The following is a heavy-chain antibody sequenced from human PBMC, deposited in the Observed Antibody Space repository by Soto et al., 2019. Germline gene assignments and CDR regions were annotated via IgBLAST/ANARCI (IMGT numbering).Heavy chain of an antibody. CDR1: GFTFSSYC. Sequence: GGSLRLSCAASGFTFSSYCRHWVSQATGKGLEWVSAIGTAGDTYYPGSVKGRFTISRENAKNSLYLQMNSLRAGDTAVYYCARTTTTEDAFDIWGQGTMVTVSS. CDR2: IGTAGDT. V-gene: IGHV3-13*01. CDR3: ARTTTTEDAFDI. J-gene: IGHJ3*02. D-gene: IGHD4-17*01.